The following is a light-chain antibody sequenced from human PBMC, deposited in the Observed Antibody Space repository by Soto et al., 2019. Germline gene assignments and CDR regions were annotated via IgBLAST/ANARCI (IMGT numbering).Light chain of an antibody. J-gene: IGLJ1*01. CDR2: EVS. CDR1: SSDIGGYDF. V-gene: IGLV2-14*01. CDR3: RSYTISSPTV. Sequence: QSALTQPASVSGSPGQSLTISCTGTSSDIGGYDFVSWYRQQPGKAPKLLIYEVSHRPSGVSSRFSASKSGNTASLTISGLHAEDEGDYYCRSYTISSPTVFGTGTKLTVL.